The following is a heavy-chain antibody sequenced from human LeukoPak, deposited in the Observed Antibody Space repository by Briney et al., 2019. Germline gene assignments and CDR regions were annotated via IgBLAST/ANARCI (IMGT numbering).Heavy chain of an antibody. Sequence: PGGSLRLSCAASGFTFSSYEMNWVRQAPGKGLEWVSYISSSGSTIYYADSVKGRFTISRDNAKNSLYLQMNSLRAEDTAVYYCAREGRYFDWLLKVGGPPYYYGMDVWGKGTTVTVPS. CDR3: AREGRYFDWLLKVGGPPYYYGMDV. V-gene: IGHV3-48*03. J-gene: IGHJ6*04. CDR2: ISSSGSTI. CDR1: GFTFSSYE. D-gene: IGHD3-9*01.